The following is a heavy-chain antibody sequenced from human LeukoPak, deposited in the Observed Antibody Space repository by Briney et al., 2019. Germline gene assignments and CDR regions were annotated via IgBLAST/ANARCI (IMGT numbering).Heavy chain of an antibody. CDR1: GGTFNSYA. D-gene: IGHD4-17*01. J-gene: IGHJ4*02. CDR3: AREYDGDYGGV. CDR2: IIPIFGTT. V-gene: IGHV1-69*01. Sequence: SVKVSCKASGGTFNSYAISWVRQAPGQGLEWMGGIIPIFGTTNYARKFRGRVTITADESTSTAYMELSSLRSEDTAVYYCAREYDGDYGGVWGQGTLVTVSS.